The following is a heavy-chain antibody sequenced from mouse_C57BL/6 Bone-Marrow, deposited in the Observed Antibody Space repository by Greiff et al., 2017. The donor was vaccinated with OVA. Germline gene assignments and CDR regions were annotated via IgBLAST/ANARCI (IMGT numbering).Heavy chain of an antibody. D-gene: IGHD2-5*01. CDR1: GFNITDDY. CDR3: TAPYSNYDAMDY. Sequence: VQLQQPGAELVRPGASVKLSCTASGFNITDDYMHWVKQRPEQGLEWIGCIDPENGGTEYASKFKGKATLTADTSSNTAYLQHSSLTSEDAAVYYCTAPYSNYDAMDYWGQGTSVTVSS. J-gene: IGHJ4*01. CDR2: IDPENGGT. V-gene: IGHV14-4*01.